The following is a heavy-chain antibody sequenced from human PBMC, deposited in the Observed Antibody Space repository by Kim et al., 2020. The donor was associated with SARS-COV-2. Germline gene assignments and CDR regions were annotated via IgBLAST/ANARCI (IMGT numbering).Heavy chain of an antibody. CDR3: AIPPSRGCSSTSCYDY. CDR1: GGSISSSSYY. J-gene: IGHJ4*03. D-gene: IGHD2-2*01. Sequence: SETLSLTCTVSGGSISSSSYYWGWIRQPPGKGLEWIGSINYSGITYYNPSLKSRVTISVDTSKNQFSLKLSSVTAANTAVYYCAIPPSRGCSSTSCYDY. CDR2: INYSGIT. V-gene: IGHV4-39*01.